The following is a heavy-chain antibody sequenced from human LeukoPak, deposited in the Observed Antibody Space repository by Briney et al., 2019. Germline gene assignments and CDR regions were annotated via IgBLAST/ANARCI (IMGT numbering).Heavy chain of an antibody. V-gene: IGHV3-23*01. CDR3: AKDPTPSLWFGEFHYFDY. Sequence: GGSLRLSCAASGFTFSSYAMSWVRQAPGKGLEWVSAISGSGGSTYYADSVKGRFTISRDNSKNTLYLQMNSLRAEDTAVYYCAKDPTPSLWFGEFHYFDYWGQGTLVTVSS. D-gene: IGHD3-10*01. J-gene: IGHJ4*02. CDR1: GFTFSSYA. CDR2: ISGSGGST.